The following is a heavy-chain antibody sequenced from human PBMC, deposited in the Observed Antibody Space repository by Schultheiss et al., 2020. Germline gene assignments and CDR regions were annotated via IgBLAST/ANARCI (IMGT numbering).Heavy chain of an antibody. CDR3: ARISSNRPYYYGMDV. V-gene: IGHV2-70*01. CDR1: GFSLSTSGVG. D-gene: IGHD2-2*01. J-gene: IGHJ6*02. Sequence: SGPTLVKPKQTLTLTCTFSGFSLSTSGVGVGWIRQPPGKALEWLALIDWDDDKYYSTSLKTRLTISKDTSKNQVVLTMTNMDPVDTATYYCARISSNRPYYYGMDVWGQGTTVNVSS. CDR2: IDWDDDK.